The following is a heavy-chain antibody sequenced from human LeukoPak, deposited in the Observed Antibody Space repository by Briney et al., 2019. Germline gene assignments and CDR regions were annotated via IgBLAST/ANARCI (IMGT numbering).Heavy chain of an antibody. CDR1: GYSFTSYW. CDR3: ARQYYDSSGYYPYFDY. V-gene: IGHV5-51*01. J-gene: IGHJ4*02. D-gene: IGHD3-22*01. CDR2: IYPGDSDT. Sequence: GESLKISCKGSGYSFTSYWIGWVRQMPGKGLEWMRIIYPGDSDTRNSPSFQGQVTISVDKSISTAYLQWSSLKASDTAMYYCARQYYDSSGYYPYFDYWGQGTLVTVSS.